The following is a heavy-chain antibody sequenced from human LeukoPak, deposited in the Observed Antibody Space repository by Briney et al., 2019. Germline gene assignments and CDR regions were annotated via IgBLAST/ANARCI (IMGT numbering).Heavy chain of an antibody. CDR1: GGSISSSSYY. CDR2: IYYSGST. D-gene: IGHD4-17*01. V-gene: IGHV4-39*07. Sequence: SETLSLTCPVSGGSISSSSYYWGWIRQPPGKGLEWIGSIYYSGSTYYNPSLKSRVTISVDTSKNQFSLKLSSVTAADTAVYYCARTTGPIDYWGQGTLVTVSS. J-gene: IGHJ4*02. CDR3: ARTTGPIDY.